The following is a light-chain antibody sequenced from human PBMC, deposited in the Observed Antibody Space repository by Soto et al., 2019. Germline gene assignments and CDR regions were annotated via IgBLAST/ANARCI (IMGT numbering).Light chain of an antibody. CDR1: QTISSW. CDR3: HQYNSYFQT. CDR2: KAS. Sequence: DIQMTQSPSTLSGSVGARFTITCRASQTISSWLAWYQQKPVKAPKLLIYKASTLKSGVPSRFSGSAAGTDFTLSISSLQPDDFATYYCHQYNSYFQTFGQGTKVDIK. V-gene: IGKV1-5*03. J-gene: IGKJ1*01.